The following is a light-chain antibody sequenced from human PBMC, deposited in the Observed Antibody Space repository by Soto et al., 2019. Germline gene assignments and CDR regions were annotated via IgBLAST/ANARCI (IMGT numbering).Light chain of an antibody. V-gene: IGKV3D-20*02. CDR3: QQRSNWPP. J-gene: IGKJ3*01. CDR2: GAS. Sequence: EIVLTQSPGTLSLSPGERATLSCRASQSVSSSYLAWYQQKPGQAPRLLIYGASTRATGVPARFSGSGSGTEFTLTISSLEPEDFAVYYCQQRSNWPPFGPGTKVDIK. CDR1: QSVSSSY.